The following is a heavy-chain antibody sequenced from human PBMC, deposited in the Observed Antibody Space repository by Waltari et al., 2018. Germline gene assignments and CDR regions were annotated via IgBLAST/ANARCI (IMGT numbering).Heavy chain of an antibody. CDR2: INHSGST. V-gene: IGHV4-34*01. CDR3: ARGRGVRGIPAAIYY. Sequence: QVQLQQWGAGLLKPSETLSLTCAVYGGSFSGYYWSWIRQPPGKGLEWIGEINHSGSTNYHPALKSRVTISVDTSKNQFSLKLSSVTAADTAVYYCARGRGVRGIPAAIYYWGQGTLVTVSS. D-gene: IGHD2-2*01. CDR1: GGSFSGYY. J-gene: IGHJ4*02.